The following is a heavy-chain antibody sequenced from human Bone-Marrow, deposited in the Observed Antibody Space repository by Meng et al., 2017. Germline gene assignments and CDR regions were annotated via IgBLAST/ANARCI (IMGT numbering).Heavy chain of an antibody. D-gene: IGHD6-25*01. V-gene: IGHV1-2*06. CDR1: GYNFPDYY. Sequence: QGQLVQSVAEVKKPGASVKSSCKPSGYNFPDYYIHWVRRAPGQGLEWMGRINPKSGDTHYAQKFQARVTMTGDTSISTAYMELTGLSSDDTAMYYCARDEDISAAGKLFGDYWGQGTLVTVSS. J-gene: IGHJ4*02. CDR3: ARDEDISAAGKLFGDY. CDR2: INPKSGDT.